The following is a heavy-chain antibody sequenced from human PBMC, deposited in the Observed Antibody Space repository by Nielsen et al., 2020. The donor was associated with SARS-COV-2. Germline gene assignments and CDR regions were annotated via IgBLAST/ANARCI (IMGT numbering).Heavy chain of an antibody. CDR1: GFTFSDYY. CDR3: ARNTVVTPLLGWIDY. V-gene: IGHV3-11*03. J-gene: IGHJ4*02. Sequence: GGSLRLSCAASGFTFSDYYMSWIRQAPGKGLEWVSYISSSSSYTNYADSVKGRFTISRDNAKNSLYLQMNSLRAEDTAVYYCARNTVVTPLLGWIDYWGQGTLVTVSS. CDR2: ISSSSSYT. D-gene: IGHD4-23*01.